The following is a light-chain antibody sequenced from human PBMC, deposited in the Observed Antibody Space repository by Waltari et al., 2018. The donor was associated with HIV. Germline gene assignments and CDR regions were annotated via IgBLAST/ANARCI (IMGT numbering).Light chain of an antibody. CDR3: QSADSSGTYRV. Sequence: SYALPQPASVSVSPGQTASITCSGDALHKQYVYWYQQKPGKVPVLVIYKDNERPSGIPERFSGSSSGTTATLTIGGVQAEDESDYYCQSADSSGTYRVFGGGTKVTVL. CDR2: KDN. J-gene: IGLJ3*02. V-gene: IGLV3-25*03. CDR1: ALHKQY.